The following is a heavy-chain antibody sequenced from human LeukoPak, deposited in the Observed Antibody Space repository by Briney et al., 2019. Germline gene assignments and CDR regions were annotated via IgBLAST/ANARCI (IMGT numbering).Heavy chain of an antibody. CDR2: ISGSGTNT. Sequence: GGSLRLSCAASGFTFRSYGMSWVRQAPGKGLEWISIISGSGTNTYYADSVKGRFTISRDNSKNTLYLQMNSLRAEDTAVYYCAKDPYYYDSSGHTGYWGQGTLVTVSS. V-gene: IGHV3-23*01. D-gene: IGHD3-22*01. CDR3: AKDPYYYDSSGHTGY. J-gene: IGHJ4*02. CDR1: GFTFRSYG.